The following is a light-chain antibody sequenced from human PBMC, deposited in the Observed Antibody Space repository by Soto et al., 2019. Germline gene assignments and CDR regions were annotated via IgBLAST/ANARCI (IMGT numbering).Light chain of an antibody. V-gene: IGKV1-5*03. Sequence: DIQMTQSPSTLSGSVGDRVTITCRAIQTISSWLACYQQKPGKAPKLLIYKASTLKSGVPSRFSGSGSGTEFPLTISSLQPDDFATYYCQHYNSYSEAFGQGTKVELK. J-gene: IGKJ1*01. CDR1: QTISSW. CDR2: KAS. CDR3: QHYNSYSEA.